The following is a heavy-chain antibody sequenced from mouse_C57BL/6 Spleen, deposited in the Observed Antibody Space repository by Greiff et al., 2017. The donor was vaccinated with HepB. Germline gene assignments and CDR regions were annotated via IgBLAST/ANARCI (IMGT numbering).Heavy chain of an antibody. D-gene: IGHD1-1*01. CDR2: ISSGGSYT. CDR1: GFTFSSYG. Sequence: EVMLVESGGDLVKPGGSLKLSCAASGFTFSSYGMSWVRQTPDKRLEWVATISSGGSYTYYPDSVKGRFTISRDNAKNTLYLQMSSLKSEDTAMYYCARQGYYGSRDYFDYWGQGTTLTVSS. CDR3: ARQGYYGSRDYFDY. J-gene: IGHJ2*01. V-gene: IGHV5-6*02.